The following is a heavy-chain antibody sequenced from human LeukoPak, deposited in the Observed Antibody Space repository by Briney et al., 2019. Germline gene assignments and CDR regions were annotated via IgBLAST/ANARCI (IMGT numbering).Heavy chain of an antibody. CDR3: ARGAVALFDY. CDR2: FSSSGST. CDR1: GDSITYFY. D-gene: IGHD6-19*01. J-gene: IGHJ4*02. V-gene: IGHV4-4*07. Sequence: PSETLSLTCSVSGDSITYFYWSWIRQAAGKGLEWIGRFSSSGSTDYNASLKSRVTMSVDTSKNQLSLKVISVTAADTAVYYCARGAVALFDYWGQGTLVTVSS.